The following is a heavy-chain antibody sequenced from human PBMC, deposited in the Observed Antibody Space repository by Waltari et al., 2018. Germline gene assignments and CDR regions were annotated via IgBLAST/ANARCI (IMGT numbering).Heavy chain of an antibody. CDR2: INHSGST. CDR1: GFTFSSYA. V-gene: IGHV4-34*01. Sequence: VQLLESGGGLVQPGGSLRLSCAASGFTFSSYAMSWVRQAPGKGLEWIGEINHSGSTNYNPSLKSRVTISVDTSKNQFSLKLSSVTAADTAVYYCARGPRAVAGKGRDYWGQGTLVTVSS. D-gene: IGHD6-19*01. J-gene: IGHJ4*02. CDR3: ARGPRAVAGKGRDY.